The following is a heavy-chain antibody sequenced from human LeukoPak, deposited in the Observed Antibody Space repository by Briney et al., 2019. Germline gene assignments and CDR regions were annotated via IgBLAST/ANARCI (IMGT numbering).Heavy chain of an antibody. Sequence: SETLSLTCTVSGGSISSSSYYWGWIRQPPGKGLGWIGSIYYSGSTYYNPSLKSRVTISVDTSKNQFSLKLSSVTAADTAVYYCARRRISYDSSGYNYWGQGTLVTVSS. CDR1: GGSISSSSYY. V-gene: IGHV4-39*01. CDR3: ARRRISYDSSGYNY. D-gene: IGHD3-22*01. CDR2: IYYSGST. J-gene: IGHJ4*02.